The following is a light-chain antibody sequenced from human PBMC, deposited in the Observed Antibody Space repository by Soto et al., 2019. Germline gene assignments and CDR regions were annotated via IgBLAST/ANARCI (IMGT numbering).Light chain of an antibody. V-gene: IGLV2-14*01. Sequence: QSVLTQPTSVSGSPGQSISISCTGTTSDIGDSNFVSWYQQHPGKAPKLILYGVTYRPSEVSTRFSCSKSGSTASLTISGLQSDDEDEYYCSSYISLKTVIFGGRTKLTVL. CDR1: TSDIGDSNF. J-gene: IGLJ2*01. CDR2: GVT. CDR3: SSYISLKTVI.